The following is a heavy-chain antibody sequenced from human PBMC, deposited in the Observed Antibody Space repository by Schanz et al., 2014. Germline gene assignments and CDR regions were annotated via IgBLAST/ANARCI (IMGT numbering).Heavy chain of an antibody. Sequence: EVQLLESGGALEQPGGSLRLSCAASGFTFSTYWMSWVRQAPGKGLEWVANIKQDESERSYVDSVKGRFTISRDNAKNSLYLEMTSLRGEDTAVYYCASYDFWSGYSFDPWGQGTLVTVSS. CDR2: IKQDESER. V-gene: IGHV3-7*03. CDR3: ASYDFWSGYSFDP. J-gene: IGHJ5*02. D-gene: IGHD3-3*01. CDR1: GFTFSTYW.